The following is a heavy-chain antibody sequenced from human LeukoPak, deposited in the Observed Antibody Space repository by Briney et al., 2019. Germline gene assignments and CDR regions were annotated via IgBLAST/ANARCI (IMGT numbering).Heavy chain of an antibody. CDR1: GFTFRDYY. CDR3: EREGSSASGQDWYAFDI. J-gene: IGHJ3*02. V-gene: IGHV1-2*02. Sequence: ASGRVSCKASGFTFRDYYVQWVRQVPGQGLEWVGWMYFNSGATRYAPKFQGRVTLTGDTSINTVYMELVSLGSDDTAMYYCEREGSSASGQDWYAFDIWGQETMVTVSS. D-gene: IGHD5-12*01. CDR2: MYFNSGAT.